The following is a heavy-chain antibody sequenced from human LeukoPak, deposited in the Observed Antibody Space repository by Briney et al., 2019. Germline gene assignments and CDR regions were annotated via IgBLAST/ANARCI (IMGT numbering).Heavy chain of an antibody. D-gene: IGHD4-17*01. CDR1: GFTFSSYW. Sequence: QPGGSLRLSCAASGFTFSSYWMHWVRQAPGKGLVWVSRINSDGSSTSYADSVKGRFTISRDNAKNTLYPQMNSLRAEDTAVYYCARENDYGDYLDYWGQGTLVTVSS. CDR2: INSDGSST. J-gene: IGHJ4*02. CDR3: ARENDYGDYLDY. V-gene: IGHV3-74*01.